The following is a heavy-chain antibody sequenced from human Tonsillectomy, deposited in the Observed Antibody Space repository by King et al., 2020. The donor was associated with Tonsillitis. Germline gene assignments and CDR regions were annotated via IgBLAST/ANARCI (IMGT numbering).Heavy chain of an antibody. CDR3: AKVYCSGGSCYGLDY. CDR2: ISGSGGST. Sequence: VQLVESGGGLVQPGGSLRLSCAASGFTFSSYAMSWVRQTPGKGLEWVSAISGSGGSTYYADSVKGRFTISRDNSKNTLFLQMYSLRVEDTAVYYCAKVYCSGGSCYGLDYWGQGTLVTVSS. J-gene: IGHJ4*02. CDR1: GFTFSSYA. V-gene: IGHV3-23*04. D-gene: IGHD2-15*01.